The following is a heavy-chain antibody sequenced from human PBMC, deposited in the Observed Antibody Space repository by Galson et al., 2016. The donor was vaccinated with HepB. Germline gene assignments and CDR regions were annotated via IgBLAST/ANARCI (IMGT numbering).Heavy chain of an antibody. CDR2: INPNSGGT. J-gene: IGHJ3*02. CDR3: ASYLAAAYASDI. D-gene: IGHD6-13*01. V-gene: IGHV1-2*04. CDR1: GYTVSDYY. Sequence: SVKVSCKASGYTVSDYYMHWVRQAPGQGLEWMGWINPNSGGTKYAQKFQGWVTMTRETSINTAYMELSRLKSDDTAMYYCASYLAAAYASDIWGQGTMVTVSS.